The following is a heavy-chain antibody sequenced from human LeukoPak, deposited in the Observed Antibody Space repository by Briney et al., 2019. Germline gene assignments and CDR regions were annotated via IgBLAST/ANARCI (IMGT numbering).Heavy chain of an antibody. CDR2: INPNSGET. D-gene: IGHD5-18*01. CDR3: ARDRVFVDTAMVSPIQYFDY. CDR1: GYTFTGYW. J-gene: IGHJ4*02. V-gene: IGHV1-2*02. Sequence: ASVKVSFKASGYTFTGYWMHWVRQAPGQGPEWMGWINPNSGETDYAQRFQGRVSMTRDTSISTAYMELRRLRSDDTAVYYCARDRVFVDTAMVSPIQYFDYWGQGTLVTVSS.